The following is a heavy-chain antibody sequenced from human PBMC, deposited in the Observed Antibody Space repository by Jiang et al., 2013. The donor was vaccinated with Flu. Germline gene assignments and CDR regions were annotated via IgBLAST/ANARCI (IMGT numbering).Heavy chain of an antibody. CDR3: ARALMTFPTMVNLVY. CDR2: IKQDGSEK. V-gene: IGHV3-7*01. D-gene: IGHD3-10*01. J-gene: IGHJ4*02. Sequence: NIKQDGSEKYYVDSVKGRFTISRDNSKNTLYLQMNSLRAEDTAVYYCARALMTFPTMVNLVYWGQGTLVTVSS.